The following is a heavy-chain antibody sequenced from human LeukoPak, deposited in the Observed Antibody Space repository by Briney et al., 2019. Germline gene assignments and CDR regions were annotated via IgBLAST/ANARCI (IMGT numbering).Heavy chain of an antibody. CDR2: IYTSGST. J-gene: IGHJ6*02. CDR1: GGSISSYY. CDR3: ARDRTVVPAAPGSEYYYYYYGMDV. V-gene: IGHV4-4*07. Sequence: SETLSLTCSVSGGSISSYYWSWIRQPAGKGLEWIGRIYTSGSTNYNPSLKSRVTMSVDTSKNRFSLKLSSVTAADTAVYYCARDRTVVPAAPGSEYYYYYYGMDVWGQGTTVTVSS. D-gene: IGHD2-2*01.